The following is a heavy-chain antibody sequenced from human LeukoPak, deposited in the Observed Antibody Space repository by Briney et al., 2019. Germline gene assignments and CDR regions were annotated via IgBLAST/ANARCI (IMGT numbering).Heavy chain of an antibody. J-gene: IGHJ4*02. CDR2: IKQDGSEK. Sequence: PGGSQRLSCAASGFTFSSYWVSWVRQAPGKGLEWVADIKQDGSEKNYVDSVKGRFTISRDNAKNSLYLQMNSLRAEDTAVYYCARAIGIWSGYSYWGQGTLVTVSS. V-gene: IGHV3-7*01. CDR1: GFTFSSYW. D-gene: IGHD3-3*01. CDR3: ARAIGIWSGYSY.